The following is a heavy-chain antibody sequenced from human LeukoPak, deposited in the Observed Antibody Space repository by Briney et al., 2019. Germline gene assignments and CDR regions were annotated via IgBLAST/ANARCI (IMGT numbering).Heavy chain of an antibody. CDR2: ISYDGSNK. J-gene: IGHJ4*02. V-gene: IGHV3-30-3*01. CDR3: ARDHCGSTSYYPNTAIDY. D-gene: IGHD2-2*01. Sequence: PGRSLRLSCAASGFTFSSYAMHWVRQAPGKGLEWVAVISYDGSNKYYADSVKGRFTISRDNSKNTLYLQMNSLRAEDTALYYCARDHCGSTSYYPNTAIDYWGQGTLVTVSS. CDR1: GFTFSSYA.